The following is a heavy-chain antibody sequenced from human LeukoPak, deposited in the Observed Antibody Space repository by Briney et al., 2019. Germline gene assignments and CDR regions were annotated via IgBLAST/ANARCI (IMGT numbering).Heavy chain of an antibody. Sequence: GGSLRLSCAASGFTFSSYGMHWVRQAPGKGLEWVAVVWDDGSDKYYADSVKGRFTVSRDNSKSTLYLQMNSLRAEDTAVYYCARTTGGHFDSWGQGTLVTVSS. CDR2: VWDDGSDK. CDR3: ARTTGGHFDS. J-gene: IGHJ4*02. V-gene: IGHV3-33*01. D-gene: IGHD2-8*02. CDR1: GFTFSSYG.